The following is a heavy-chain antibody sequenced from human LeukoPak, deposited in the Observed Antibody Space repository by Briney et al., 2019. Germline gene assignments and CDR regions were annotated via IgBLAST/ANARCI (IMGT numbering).Heavy chain of an antibody. CDR2: INWNSGSI. CDR3: AKEYCSSTSCYTYFDY. J-gene: IGHJ4*02. V-gene: IGHV3-20*04. Sequence: GGSLRLSCAASGFTFDDYGMSWVRQAPGKGLEWVSGINWNSGSIGYADSVKGRFTISRDNAKNSLYLQMNSLRAEDMALYYCAKEYCSSTSCYTYFDYWGQGTLVTVSS. D-gene: IGHD2-2*01. CDR1: GFTFDDYG.